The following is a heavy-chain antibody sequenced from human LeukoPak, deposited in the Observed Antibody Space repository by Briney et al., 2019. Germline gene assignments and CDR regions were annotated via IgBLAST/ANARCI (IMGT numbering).Heavy chain of an antibody. D-gene: IGHD6-13*01. CDR2: FYYRGNT. J-gene: IGHJ5*02. CDR1: GYTISSGYY. V-gene: IGHV4-38-2*02. CDR3: ARDTLTGYSSSWYQNGGNNWFDP. Sequence: SETLSLTCTVSGYTISSGYYWGWIRQTPGKGLEWIGSFYYRGNTYYNPSLKSRVTISVDTSKNQFSLKLSSVTAADTAVYYCARDTLTGYSSSWYQNGGNNWFDPWGQGTLVTVSS.